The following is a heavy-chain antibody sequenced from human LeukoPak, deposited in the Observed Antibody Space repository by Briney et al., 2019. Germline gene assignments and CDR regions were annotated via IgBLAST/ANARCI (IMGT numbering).Heavy chain of an antibody. V-gene: IGHV1-58*01. D-gene: IGHD2-2*01. J-gene: IGHJ4*02. CDR3: ASDPPYTSSSAW. CDR2: ILVGSGNT. Sequence: SVKVSCKASGFTFTSTAVQWVRQDRGQRLEWIGWILVGSGNTNYAQMFQERVTLTWDVSTSTAYMVLSSLRSEDTAIYYCASDPPYTSSSAWWGQGTLVTVSS. CDR1: GFTFTSTA.